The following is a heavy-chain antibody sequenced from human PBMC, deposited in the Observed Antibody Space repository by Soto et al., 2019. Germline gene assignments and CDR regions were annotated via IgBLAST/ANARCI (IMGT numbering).Heavy chain of an antibody. V-gene: IGHV1-18*01. J-gene: IGHJ6*02. CDR3: ARDTPIYYDSSGYYSDYYYGMDV. D-gene: IGHD3-22*01. CDR2: ISAYNGNT. Sequence: QVQLVQSGAEVKKPGASVKVSCKASGYTFTSYGISWVRQAPGQGLEWMGWISAYNGNTNYAQKLQGRVTMTTDTSTSTAYLELRSLRSDDTAVYYCARDTPIYYDSSGYYSDYYYGMDVWGQGTTVTVSS. CDR1: GYTFTSYG.